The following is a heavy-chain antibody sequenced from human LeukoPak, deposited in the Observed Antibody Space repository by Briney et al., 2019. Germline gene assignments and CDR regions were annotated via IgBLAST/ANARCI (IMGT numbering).Heavy chain of an antibody. D-gene: IGHD5-12*01. CDR3: ARDLYVDIVAPSGMDV. CDR2: IYSGGST. V-gene: IGHV3-66*01. CDR1: GFTVSSNY. Sequence: GGSPRLSCAASGFTVSSNYMSWVRQAPGKGLEWVSVIYSGGSTYYADSVKGRFTISRDNSKNTLYLQMNSLRAEDTAVYYCARDLYVDIVAPSGMDVWGQGTTVTVSS. J-gene: IGHJ6*02.